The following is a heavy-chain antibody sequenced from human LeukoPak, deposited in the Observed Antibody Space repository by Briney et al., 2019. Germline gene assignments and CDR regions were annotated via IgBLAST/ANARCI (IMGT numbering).Heavy chain of an antibody. D-gene: IGHD7-27*01. CDR1: GYTFTGYY. V-gene: IGHV1-2*02. CDR3: ARFGSNWGFRYFDL. Sequence: ASVEVSCKASGYTFTGYYMHWVRQAPGQGLEWMGWINPNSGGTNYAQKFQGRVTMTRDTSISTAYMELSRLRSDDTAVYYCARFGSNWGFRYFDLWGRGTLVTVSS. J-gene: IGHJ2*01. CDR2: INPNSGGT.